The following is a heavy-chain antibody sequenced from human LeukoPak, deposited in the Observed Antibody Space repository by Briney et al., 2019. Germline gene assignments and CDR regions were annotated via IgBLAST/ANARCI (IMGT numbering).Heavy chain of an antibody. CDR2: TRNKANSYTT. CDR1: GFPFDSYA. D-gene: IGHD2-15*01. Sequence: GGSLRLSCAASGFPFDSYAMSWVRQAPGKGLEWVGRTRNKANSYTTKYAASVEGRFTISRDTSKNLLYLQLNSLKTEDTAVYYCARAGYCGAGTCYSDYYDYWGQGTLVTVSS. J-gene: IGHJ4*02. CDR3: ARAGYCGAGTCYSDYYDY. V-gene: IGHV3-72*01.